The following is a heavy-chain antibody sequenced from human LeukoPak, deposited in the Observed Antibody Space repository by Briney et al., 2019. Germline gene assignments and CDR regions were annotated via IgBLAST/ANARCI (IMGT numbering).Heavy chain of an antibody. J-gene: IGHJ4*02. Sequence: GGSLRLSCAASGFTFSDFAMSWVSQAPGKGLEWVSGMSASGSHTHSADFVKGRFTISRDNFKNTLYLQMNGLRVEDTAVYYCAKVRSGNNYYFDYWGQGTLVTVSS. V-gene: IGHV3-23*01. CDR2: MSASGSHT. D-gene: IGHD1/OR15-1a*01. CDR1: GFTFSDFA. CDR3: AKVRSGNNYYFDY.